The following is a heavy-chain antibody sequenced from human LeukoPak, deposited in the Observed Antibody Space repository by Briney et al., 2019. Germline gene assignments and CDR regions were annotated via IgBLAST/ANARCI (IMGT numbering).Heavy chain of an antibody. CDR3: AKGDGYSSSWPDY. J-gene: IGHJ4*02. Sequence: GGSVRFSCAASGFTFISYGMHWVRQAPGKGLEWVGGIYYEGSKKYYADSVKGRLTISRNNSKNSLYLEMKSLRAEDTAVYYCAKGDGYSSSWPDYWGQGTLVTVSS. V-gene: IGHV3-30*18. CDR2: IYYEGSKK. CDR1: GFTFISYG. D-gene: IGHD6-13*01.